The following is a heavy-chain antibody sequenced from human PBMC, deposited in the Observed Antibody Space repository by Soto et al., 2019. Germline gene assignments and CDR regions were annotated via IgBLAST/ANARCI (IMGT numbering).Heavy chain of an antibody. CDR2: ISYDGSNK. J-gene: IGHJ6*03. CDR1: GFTFSSYG. V-gene: IGHV3-30*18. Sequence: QVQLVESGGGVVQPGRSLRLSCAASGFTFSSYGMHWVRQAPGKGLEWVAVISYDGSNKYYADSVKGRFTISRDNSKNTLYLQMSSLRAEDTAVYYCAKDGAPGAVAGTGFYYYYYMAVWGKGTTVTVSS. CDR3: AKDGAPGAVAGTGFYYYYYMAV. D-gene: IGHD6-19*01.